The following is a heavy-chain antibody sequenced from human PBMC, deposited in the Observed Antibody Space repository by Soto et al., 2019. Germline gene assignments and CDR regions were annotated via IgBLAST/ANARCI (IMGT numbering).Heavy chain of an antibody. J-gene: IGHJ4*02. CDR1: GFTFSSYW. D-gene: IGHD3-22*01. Sequence: HPGGSLRLSCAASGFTFSSYWMSWVRQAPGKGLEWVANIKQDGSEKYYVDSVKGRFTISRDNAKNSLYLQMNSLRAEDTAVYYCASGFSAHYYYDSSGLEIDYWGQGTLVTVSS. V-gene: IGHV3-7*03. CDR3: ASGFSAHYYYDSSGLEIDY. CDR2: IKQDGSEK.